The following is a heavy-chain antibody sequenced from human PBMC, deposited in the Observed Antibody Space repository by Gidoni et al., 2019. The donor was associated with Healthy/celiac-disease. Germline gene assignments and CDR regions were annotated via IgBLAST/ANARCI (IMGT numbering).Heavy chain of an antibody. D-gene: IGHD6-13*01. Sequence: QVQLVQSGAEVKKPGDSVKVSCKVSGYTLTELSMHWVRQAPGKGLEWMGGFDPEDGETIYAQKCQGRVTMTEDTSTDTAYMELSSLRSEDTAVYYCATYAGYSSSRPFDYWGQGTLVTVSS. V-gene: IGHV1-24*01. CDR2: FDPEDGET. CDR1: GYTLTELS. J-gene: IGHJ4*02. CDR3: ATYAGYSSSRPFDY.